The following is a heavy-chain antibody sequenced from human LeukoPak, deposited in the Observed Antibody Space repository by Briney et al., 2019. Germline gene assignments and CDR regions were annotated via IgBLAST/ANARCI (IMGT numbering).Heavy chain of an antibody. V-gene: IGHV1-69*01. J-gene: IGHJ4*02. CDR1: GGTFSSYA. CDR2: IIPIFGTA. CDR3: AREGDSSGWYLDFDY. Sequence: SVKVSCKASGGTFSSYAISWVRQAPGQGLEWMGGIIPIFGTANYAQKFQGRVTITADESTSTGYMELSSLRSEDTAVYYCAREGDSSGWYLDFDYWGQGTLVTVSS. D-gene: IGHD6-19*01.